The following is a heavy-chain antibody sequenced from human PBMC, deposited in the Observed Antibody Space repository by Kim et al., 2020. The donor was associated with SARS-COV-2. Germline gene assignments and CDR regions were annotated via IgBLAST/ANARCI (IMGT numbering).Heavy chain of an antibody. V-gene: IGHV4-34*01. CDR1: GGSFSGYY. J-gene: IGHJ3*02. CDR2: INHSGST. CDR3: ARSYGDYPVRRAFDI. D-gene: IGHD4-17*01. Sequence: SETLSLTCAVYGGSFSGYYWSWIRQPPGKGLEWIGEINHSGSTNYNPSLKSRVTISVDTSKNQFSLKLSSVTAADTAVYYCARSYGDYPVRRAFDIWGQGTMVTVSS.